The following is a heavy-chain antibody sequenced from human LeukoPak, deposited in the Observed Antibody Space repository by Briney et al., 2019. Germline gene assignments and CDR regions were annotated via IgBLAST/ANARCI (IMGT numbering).Heavy chain of an antibody. CDR3: ARDPKSANYYDNRGYFDL. Sequence: ASEKVSCKASGYTFTSYYMHWVRQAPGQGLEWMGIINPSGGSTSYAQKFQGRVTMTRDTSTSTVYMELSSLRSEDTAVYYCARDPKSANYYDNRGYFDLWGRGTLVTVSS. CDR2: INPSGGST. V-gene: IGHV1-46*01. CDR1: GYTFTSYY. D-gene: IGHD3-22*01. J-gene: IGHJ2*01.